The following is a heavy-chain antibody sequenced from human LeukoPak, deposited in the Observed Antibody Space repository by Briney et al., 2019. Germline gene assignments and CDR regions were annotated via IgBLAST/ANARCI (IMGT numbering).Heavy chain of an antibody. Sequence: GGSLRFSCAASGFTFSSYWMSWVRQAPGKGLEWVANIKQDGSEKYYVDSVKGRFTISRDNAKNSLYLQMNSLRAEDTAVYYCAREKTTVTTPWFDPWGQGTLVTVSS. D-gene: IGHD4-17*01. CDR1: GFTFSSYW. CDR3: AREKTTVTTPWFDP. CDR2: IKQDGSEK. J-gene: IGHJ5*02. V-gene: IGHV3-7*01.